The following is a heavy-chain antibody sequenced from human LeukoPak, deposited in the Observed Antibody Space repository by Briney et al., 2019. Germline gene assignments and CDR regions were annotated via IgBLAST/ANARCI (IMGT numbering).Heavy chain of an antibody. V-gene: IGHV3-15*01. CDR1: GLSVSTNY. Sequence: PGGSLRLSCAASGLSVSTNYMMRVRQAPGKGLEWVGRIKRKTDGGTTDYAALVKGRFTISRDDSKNTLYLQMNSLRTEDTAMYYCTSTLGYWGQGTLVTVSS. CDR2: IKRKTDGGTT. D-gene: IGHD6-6*01. CDR3: TSTLGY. J-gene: IGHJ4*02.